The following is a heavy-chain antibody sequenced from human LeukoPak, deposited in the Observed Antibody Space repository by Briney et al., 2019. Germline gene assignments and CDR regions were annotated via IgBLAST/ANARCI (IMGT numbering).Heavy chain of an antibody. Sequence: GASVKVSCKASGYTFTSYDINWVRQATGQGLEWMGWMNPNSGNTGYAQKFQGRVTMTRNTSISTAYMELSSLRSEDTAVYYCARPSPGSSGYYLDYWGQGTLVTVSS. J-gene: IGHJ4*02. CDR1: GYTFTSYD. D-gene: IGHD3-22*01. CDR3: ARPSPGSSGYYLDY. V-gene: IGHV1-8*01. CDR2: MNPNSGNT.